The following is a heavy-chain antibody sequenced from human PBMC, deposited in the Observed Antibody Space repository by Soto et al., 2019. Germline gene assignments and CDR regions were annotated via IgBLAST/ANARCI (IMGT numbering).Heavy chain of an antibody. D-gene: IGHD2-2*02. CDR3: ARPYCSSANCYIYLYGLDG. CDR2: ISSGGSHK. Sequence: QAQVVESGGGVVQPGRSLRLSCAASGFTFSSYAIHWVRQAPGKGLEWVAVISSGGSHKYYADSVKGRFTISRDNSQNTLYLQMNSLRAEDTAVYYCARPYCSSANCYIYLYGLDGWGQGTTVTVSS. V-gene: IGHV3-30-3*01. CDR1: GFTFSSYA. J-gene: IGHJ6*02.